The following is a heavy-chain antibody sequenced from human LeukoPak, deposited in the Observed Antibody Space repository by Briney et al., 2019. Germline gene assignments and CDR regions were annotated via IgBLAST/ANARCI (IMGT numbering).Heavy chain of an antibody. D-gene: IGHD3-10*01. Sequence: SETLSLTCAVYGGSFSGYYWSWIRQPPGKGLEWIGEINHSGSTNYNPSLKSRVTISVDTSKNQFSLKLSSVTAADTAVYYCARYPYYYGSGSYYRSLDYWGRGTLVTVSS. CDR2: INHSGST. CDR1: GGSFSGYY. J-gene: IGHJ4*02. CDR3: ARYPYYYGSGSYYRSLDY. V-gene: IGHV4-34*01.